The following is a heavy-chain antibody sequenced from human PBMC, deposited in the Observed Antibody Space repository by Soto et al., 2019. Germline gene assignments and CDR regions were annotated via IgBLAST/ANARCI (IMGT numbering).Heavy chain of an antibody. Sequence: GGSLRLSCAASGFTFSDSWMDWVRQAPGKGPEWVANIKQDGSEKNYVDSVKGRFTISRDNAKNSLYLQMNSLRAEDTAVYYCASLGRHGWGQGTTVTISS. CDR2: IKQDGSEK. V-gene: IGHV3-7*01. D-gene: IGHD3-16*01. J-gene: IGHJ6*02. CDR3: ASLGRHG. CDR1: GFTFSDSW.